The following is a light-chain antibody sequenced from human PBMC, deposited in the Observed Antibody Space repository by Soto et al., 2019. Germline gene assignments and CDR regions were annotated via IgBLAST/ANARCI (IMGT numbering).Light chain of an antibody. CDR2: DAS. CDR1: QSVSSY. CDR3: QQRSNWA. V-gene: IGKV3-11*01. J-gene: IGKJ2*01. Sequence: EIVLTQSPATLSLSPGERATLSCRASQSVSSYLAWYQQKPGQAPRLLTYDASNRATGIPARFSGSGSGTAFTLTISSLEPEDFAVYYCQQRSNWAFGQGTNLEIK.